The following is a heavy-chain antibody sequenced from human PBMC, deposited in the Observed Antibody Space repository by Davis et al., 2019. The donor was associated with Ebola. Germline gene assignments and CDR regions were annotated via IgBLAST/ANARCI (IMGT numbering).Heavy chain of an antibody. V-gene: IGHV3-23*01. CDR2: ISGIGVTT. J-gene: IGHJ4*02. CDR3: AKEENGGLFEN. CDR1: GITFSSYA. D-gene: IGHD7-27*01. Sequence: GESLKISCAASGITFSSYAMSWVRQAPGKGLEWVSVISGIGVTTNYADSVQGRFTISRDNSKATMYLQMNSLRGEDTAVYFCAKEENGGLFENWGQGTLVIVSS.